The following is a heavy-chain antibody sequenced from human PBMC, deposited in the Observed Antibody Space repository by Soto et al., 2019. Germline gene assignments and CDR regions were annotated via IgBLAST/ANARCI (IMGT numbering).Heavy chain of an antibody. Sequence: GGSLRLSCAASGFTFSSYGMHWVRQAPGKGLERVAVIWYDGSNKYYADSVKGRFTISRDNSKNTLYLQMNSLRAEDTAVYYCAKDSGSGSYYRNWFDPWGQGTLVTVSS. CDR3: AKDSGSGSYYRNWFDP. CDR2: IWYDGSNK. CDR1: GFTFSSYG. J-gene: IGHJ5*02. V-gene: IGHV3-33*06. D-gene: IGHD3-10*01.